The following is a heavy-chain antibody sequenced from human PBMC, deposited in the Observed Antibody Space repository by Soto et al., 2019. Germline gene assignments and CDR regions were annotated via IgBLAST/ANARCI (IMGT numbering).Heavy chain of an antibody. CDR3: ARGRDHYYGSGSYSDAFDI. D-gene: IGHD3-10*01. V-gene: IGHV1-8*01. CDR2: MNPNSGNT. Sequence: ASVKVSCKASGYTFTSYDINWVRQATGQGLEWMGWMNPNSGNTGYAQKFQGRVTMTRNTSISTAYMELSSLRSEDTAVYYCARGRDHYYGSGSYSDAFDIWGQGTMVTVSS. J-gene: IGHJ3*02. CDR1: GYTFTSYD.